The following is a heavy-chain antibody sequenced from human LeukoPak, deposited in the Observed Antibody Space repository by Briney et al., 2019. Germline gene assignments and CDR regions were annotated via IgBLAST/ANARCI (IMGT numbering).Heavy chain of an antibody. J-gene: IGHJ6*02. V-gene: IGHV3-66*01. Sequence: GGPLRLSCAASGFTVSSNYMSWVRQAPGKGLEWVSVIYRGGSTYYADSVKGRFTISRDNSKNTLYLQMNSLRAEDTAVYYCARDRRAGYSSGWYYYYYGMDVWGQGTTVTVSS. D-gene: IGHD6-19*01. CDR1: GFTVSSNY. CDR3: ARDRRAGYSSGWYYYYYGMDV. CDR2: IYRGGST.